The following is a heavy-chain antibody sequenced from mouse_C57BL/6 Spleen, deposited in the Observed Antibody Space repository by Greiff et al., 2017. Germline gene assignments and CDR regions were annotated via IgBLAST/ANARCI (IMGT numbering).Heavy chain of an antibody. D-gene: IGHD2-4*01. V-gene: IGHV3-6*01. CDR1: GYSITSGYY. CDR3: ARNRAMITTDWFDY. CDR2: KSYDGSN. Sequence: VQLKESGPGLVKPSQSLSLTCSVTGYSITSGYYWNWIRQFPGNKLEWMGYKSYDGSNNYNPSLKNRISITPATSKNQSFLKLNSVTTEDTAAYYCARNRAMITTDWFDYWGQGTTVTVSS. J-gene: IGHJ2*01.